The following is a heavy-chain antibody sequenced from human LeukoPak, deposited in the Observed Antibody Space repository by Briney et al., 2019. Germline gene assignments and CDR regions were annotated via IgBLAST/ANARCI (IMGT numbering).Heavy chain of an antibody. CDR1: GFTSSSYF. Sequence: GGSLRLSCAASGFTSSSYFMNWVRQAPGKGLECVSSISSSSRYIYYADSVKGRFTISRDNAKNSLYLQMNSLRAEDTAVYYCARDRDSSGWSGFDYWGQGTLVTVSS. CDR3: ARDRDSSGWSGFDY. CDR2: ISSSSRYI. D-gene: IGHD6-19*01. V-gene: IGHV3-21*01. J-gene: IGHJ4*02.